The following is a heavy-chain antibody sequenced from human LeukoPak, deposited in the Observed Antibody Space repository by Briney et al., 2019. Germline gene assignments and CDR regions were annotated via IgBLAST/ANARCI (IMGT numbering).Heavy chain of an antibody. D-gene: IGHD2-15*01. CDR2: IRYDGSKE. CDR3: ARDGDITPTDV. CDR1: GFTFSSHG. Sequence: GGSLRLSCAASGFTFSSHGMHWVRQAPGKGLEWVAVIRYDGSKEYYGDSVKGRFTISRDNSKNTLYLQMNSLRAEDTAVYYCARDGDITPTDVWGQGTTVTVSS. J-gene: IGHJ6*02. V-gene: IGHV3-33*01.